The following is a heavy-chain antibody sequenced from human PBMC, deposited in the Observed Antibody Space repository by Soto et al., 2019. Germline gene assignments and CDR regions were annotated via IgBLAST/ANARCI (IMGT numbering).Heavy chain of an antibody. CDR3: ARGPVLRFLEWLSQGYFDY. CDR2: INHSGST. V-gene: IGHV4-34*01. J-gene: IGHJ4*02. CDR1: GGSFSGYY. Sequence: QVQLQQWGSGLLKPSETLSLTCAVYGGSFSGYYWSWIRQPPGKGLEWIGEINHSGSTNYNPSLKSRVTISVDTSKNPFSLKLSSVTAADTAVYYCARGPVLRFLEWLSQGYFDYWGQGTLVTVSS. D-gene: IGHD3-3*01.